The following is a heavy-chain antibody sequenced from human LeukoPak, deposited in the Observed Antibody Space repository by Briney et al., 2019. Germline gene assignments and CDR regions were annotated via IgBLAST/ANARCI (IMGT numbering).Heavy chain of an antibody. J-gene: IGHJ5*02. CDR3: ARDFASYGSGSFGWFDP. CDR2: IYYSGST. Sequence: SETLSLTCTVSGGSISSGDYYWSWLRQPPGTGLEWIGYIYYSGSTYYNPSLKSRVTISVDTSKNQFSLKLSSVTAADTAVYYCARDFASYGSGSFGWFDPWGQGTLVTVSS. D-gene: IGHD3-10*01. V-gene: IGHV4-30-4*01. CDR1: GGSISSGDYY.